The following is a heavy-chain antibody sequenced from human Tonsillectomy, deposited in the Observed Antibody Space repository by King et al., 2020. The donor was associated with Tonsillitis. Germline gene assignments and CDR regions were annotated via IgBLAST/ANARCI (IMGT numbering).Heavy chain of an antibody. CDR1: GYTFTSYA. D-gene: IGHD3-16*01. CDR2: ISAYNGNT. V-gene: IGHV1-18*01. CDR3: VLRXGSWXDP. J-gene: IGHJ5*02. Sequence: IQLVQSGXEVKKPGASVNVSCKASGYTFTSYAFSWVRQAPGQGLEWMGWISAYNGNTNYAQKLQGRVTMTTDTSTSTAYMELRSLKSDDTAVDSCVLRXGSWXDPWGXGTLVTVSS.